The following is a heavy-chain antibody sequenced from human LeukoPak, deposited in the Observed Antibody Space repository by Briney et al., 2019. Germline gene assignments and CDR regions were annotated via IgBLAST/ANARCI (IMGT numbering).Heavy chain of an antibody. D-gene: IGHD4-17*01. CDR2: ISYDGSNK. V-gene: IGHV3-30-3*01. J-gene: IGHJ3*02. CDR1: GFTFSSYA. Sequence: GGSLRLSCAASGFTFSSYAMHWVRQAPGKGLEWVAVISYDGSNKYYADSVKGRFTISRDNSKNTLYLQMNSLRAEDTAMYYCASITVTSDAFDIWGQGTMVTVSS. CDR3: ASITVTSDAFDI.